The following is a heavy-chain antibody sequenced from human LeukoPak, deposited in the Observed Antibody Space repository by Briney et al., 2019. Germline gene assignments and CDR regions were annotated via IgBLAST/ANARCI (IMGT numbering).Heavy chain of an antibody. CDR1: GYTFTGYY. Sequence: GASVKVSCKASGYTFTGYYMHWVRQAPGQGLEWMGWINPNSGGTNYAQKFQGRVTMTRDTSISTAYMELSRLRSDDTAVYYCARGTILEWLLFDYWGQRTLVTVSS. V-gene: IGHV1-2*02. CDR2: INPNSGGT. D-gene: IGHD3-3*01. J-gene: IGHJ4*02. CDR3: ARGTILEWLLFDY.